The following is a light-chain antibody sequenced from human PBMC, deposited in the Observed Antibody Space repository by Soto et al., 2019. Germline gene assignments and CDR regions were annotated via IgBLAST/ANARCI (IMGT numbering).Light chain of an antibody. CDR1: QSISSF. Sequence: DIQMTQSPSSLSASVGDRVTITCRASQSISSFLTWYQQKAGKAPKLLIYAASSLQSGVPSRFSGSGSGTDFTLTIRSLQPEDFATYYCQQANSFPRTFGQGTRLEIK. V-gene: IGKV1-12*01. CDR2: AAS. CDR3: QQANSFPRT. J-gene: IGKJ5*01.